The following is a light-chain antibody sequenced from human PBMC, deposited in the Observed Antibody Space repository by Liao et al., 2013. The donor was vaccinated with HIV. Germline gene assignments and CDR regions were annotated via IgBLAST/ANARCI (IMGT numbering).Light chain of an antibody. CDR2: HDD. CDR3: QAWDTITFXV. CDR1: ELGHKY. J-gene: IGLJ1*01. Sequence: SYELTQPPSVSVSPGQTATITCSGDELGHKYVAWYQQRPGLSPVLVIYHDDRRPSGIPERFSGSNSGNTATLTISGTQAMDEADYYCQAWDTITFXVFGTGTKVTVL. V-gene: IGLV3-1*01.